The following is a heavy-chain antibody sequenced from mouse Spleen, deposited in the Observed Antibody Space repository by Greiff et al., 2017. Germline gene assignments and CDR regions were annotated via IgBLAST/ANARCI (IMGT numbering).Heavy chain of an antibody. D-gene: IGHD2-4*01. Sequence: EVKLVESGPGMVKPSQSLSLTCTVTGYSITSGYDWHWIRHFPGNKLEWMGYISYSGSTNYNPSLKSRISITHDTSKNHFFLKLNSVTTEDTATYYCARGDYDYSFAYWGQGTLVTVSA. V-gene: IGHV3-1*01. J-gene: IGHJ3*01. CDR3: ARGDYDYSFAY. CDR1: GYSITSGYD. CDR2: ISYSGST.